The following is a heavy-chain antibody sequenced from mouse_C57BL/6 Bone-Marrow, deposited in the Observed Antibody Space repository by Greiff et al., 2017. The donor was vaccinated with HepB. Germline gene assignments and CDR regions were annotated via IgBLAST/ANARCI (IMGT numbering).Heavy chain of an antibody. CDR1: GYAFSSYW. CDR3: ARWGSSTYWYFDV. CDR2: IYPGDGDT. J-gene: IGHJ1*03. Sequence: QVQLQQSGAELVKPGASVKISCKASGYAFSSYWMNWVKQRPGKGLEWIGQIYPGDGDTNYNGKFKGKATLTADKSSSTAYMQLSSLTSKDSAVYFCARWGSSTYWYFDVWGTGTTVTVSA. D-gene: IGHD1-1*01. V-gene: IGHV1-80*01.